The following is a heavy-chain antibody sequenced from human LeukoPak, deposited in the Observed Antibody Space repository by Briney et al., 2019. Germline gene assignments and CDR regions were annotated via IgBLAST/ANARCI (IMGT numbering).Heavy chain of an antibody. J-gene: IGHJ4*02. D-gene: IGHD6-13*01. Sequence: SETLSLTCAVYGGSFSGYYWSWIRQPPGKGLEWIGEINHSGSTNYNPSLKSRVTISVDTSKNQFSLKLSSVTAADTAVYYCARHRRAAPFDYWGQGTLVTVSS. CDR3: ARHRRAAPFDY. CDR1: GGSFSGYY. V-gene: IGHV4-34*01. CDR2: INHSGST.